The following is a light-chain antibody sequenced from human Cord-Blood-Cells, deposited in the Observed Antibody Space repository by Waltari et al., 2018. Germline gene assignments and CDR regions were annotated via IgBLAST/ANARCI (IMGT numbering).Light chain of an antibody. CDR1: KSVSSN. Sequence: EIVMTQSPATLSVSPGERATHSCRASKSVSSNLAWYQQKPGQAPRLLIYGASTRATGIPARFSGSGSGTEFTLTISSLQSEDFAVYYCQQYNNWPYTFGQGTKLEIK. CDR2: GAS. V-gene: IGKV3-15*01. J-gene: IGKJ2*01. CDR3: QQYNNWPYT.